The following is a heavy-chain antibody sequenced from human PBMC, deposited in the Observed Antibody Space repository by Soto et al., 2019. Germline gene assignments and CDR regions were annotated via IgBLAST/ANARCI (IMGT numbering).Heavy chain of an antibody. Sequence: QVQWVESGGGVVQPGRSLRLSCSASGFTFSTYVVQWVLEAPGKVLEWVAVISSDGSEKYYAGSVKGRVSISRDNSKSTLYVQMDSLRAEDTAVYCSAKGAVTTALYYFNYCTQATLVTVCS. CDR3: AKGAVTTALYYFNY. D-gene: IGHD4-17*01. V-gene: IGHV3-30*18. J-gene: IGHJ4*02. CDR2: ISSDGSEK. CDR1: GFTFSTYV.